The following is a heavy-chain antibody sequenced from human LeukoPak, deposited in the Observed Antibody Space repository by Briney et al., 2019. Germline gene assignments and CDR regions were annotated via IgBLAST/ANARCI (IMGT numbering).Heavy chain of an antibody. Sequence: PGGSLRLSCAVSGFTFSDYYMSWIRQAPGKGLEWVSYISSGGSTISHADSVKGRFTISRDNAENSLYLQMNSLRAEDTAVYYCAGSSWYYFDYWGQGTLVTVSS. CDR3: AGSSWYYFDY. V-gene: IGHV3-11*04. D-gene: IGHD6-13*01. J-gene: IGHJ4*02. CDR1: GFTFSDYY. CDR2: ISSGGSTI.